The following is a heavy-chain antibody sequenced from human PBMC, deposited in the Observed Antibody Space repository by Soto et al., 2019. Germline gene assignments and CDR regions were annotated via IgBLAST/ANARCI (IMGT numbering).Heavy chain of an antibody. CDR2: ISAYTGNT. CDR3: ARGDCRSPSCYAGDWFDP. D-gene: IGHD2-2*01. CDR1: DYTFTSYG. V-gene: IGHV1-18*01. J-gene: IGHJ5*02. Sequence: QVQLVQSGAEVKKPGASVKVSCKASDYTFTSYGINWVRQAPGQGLEWMGWISAYTGNTNYAQNLQGRVTMTTDTSTGIAYMELRSLTSDDTAVYYCARGDCRSPSCYAGDWFDPWGQGTLVTVSS.